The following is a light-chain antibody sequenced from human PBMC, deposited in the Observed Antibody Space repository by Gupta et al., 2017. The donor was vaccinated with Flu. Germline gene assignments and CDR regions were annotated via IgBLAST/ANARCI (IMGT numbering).Light chain of an antibody. Sequence: PSSLSVSAGDRVTITCRTTKDIKNYLAWFQQKPGEAPKSLIYAASSLQSGVPSKFSGSGSGTNFTLTISSLQPEDAATYYCHQYESFPYTFGRGTKLAI. J-gene: IGKJ2*01. CDR3: HQYESFPYT. CDR1: KDIKNY. V-gene: IGKV1-16*02. CDR2: AAS.